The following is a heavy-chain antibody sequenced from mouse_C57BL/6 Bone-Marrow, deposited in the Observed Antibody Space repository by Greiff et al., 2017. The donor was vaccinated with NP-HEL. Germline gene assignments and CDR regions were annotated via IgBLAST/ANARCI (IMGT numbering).Heavy chain of an antibody. CDR2: INPNNGGT. CDR1: GYTFTDYN. D-gene: IGHD1-1*01. V-gene: IGHV1-18*01. CDR3: AGWIDYYGCSHYYAMDY. Sequence: EVKLQESGPELVKPGASVKIPCKASGYTFTDYNMDWVKQSHGKSLEWIGDINPNNGGTIYNQKFKGKATLTVDKSSSTAYMELRSLTSEDTAVYYCAGWIDYYGCSHYYAMDYWGQGTSVTVSS. J-gene: IGHJ4*01.